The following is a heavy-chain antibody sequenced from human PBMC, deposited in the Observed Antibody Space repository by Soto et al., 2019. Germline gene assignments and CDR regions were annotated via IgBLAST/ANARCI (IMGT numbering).Heavy chain of an antibody. D-gene: IGHD3-9*01. J-gene: IGHJ6*02. V-gene: IGHV1-58*01. Sequence: GASVKVSCKASGFTFTSSAVQWVRQARGQRLEWIGWIVVGSGNTNYAQKFQERVTITRAMSTSTAYMELSSLRSEDTAVYYCAADRALRYPHHLFMDVWGQGTTVTVSS. CDR2: IVVGSGNT. CDR1: GFTFTSSA. CDR3: AADRALRYPHHLFMDV.